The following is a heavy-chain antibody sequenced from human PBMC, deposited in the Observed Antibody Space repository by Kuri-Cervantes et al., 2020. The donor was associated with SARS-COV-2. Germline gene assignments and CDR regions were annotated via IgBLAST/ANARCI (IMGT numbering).Heavy chain of an antibody. CDR1: GFTFTTYA. J-gene: IGHJ4*02. CDR3: ARDDGGGDYRTLDY. Sequence: GESLKISCEASGFTFTTYAMHWVRQAPGKGLEWVSSISSSSSYTNYADSVKGRFTISRDNAKNSLYLQMNSLRAEDTAVYYCARDDGGGDYRTLDYWGQGTLVTCYS. CDR2: ISSSSSYT. V-gene: IGHV3-21*01. D-gene: IGHD4-11*01.